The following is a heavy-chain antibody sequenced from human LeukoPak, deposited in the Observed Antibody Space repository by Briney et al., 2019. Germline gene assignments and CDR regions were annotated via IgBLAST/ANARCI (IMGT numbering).Heavy chain of an antibody. V-gene: IGHV3-21*01. CDR1: GFTVSSNY. CDR2: ISSSSSYI. CDR3: ARPSEDAFDI. Sequence: GGSLRLSCAASGFTVSSNYMSWVRQAPGKGLEWVSSISSSSSYIYYADSVKGRFTISRDNAKNSLYLQMNSLRAEDTAVYYCARPSEDAFDIWGQGTMVTVSS. J-gene: IGHJ3*02. D-gene: IGHD2-2*01.